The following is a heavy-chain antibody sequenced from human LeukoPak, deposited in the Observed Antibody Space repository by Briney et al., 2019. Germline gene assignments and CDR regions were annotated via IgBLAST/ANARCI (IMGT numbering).Heavy chain of an antibody. Sequence: GGSLRLSCVASGFSFGNYAMSWVRQAPGKGLQWVSQISGTGGATWYAGFARDRFTISRDNSKKTLYLQMSGLRVEDTAMYYCVKDPRDTYGTHWFASWGQGTLLIVSS. J-gene: IGHJ5*01. CDR3: VKDPRDTYGTHWFAS. D-gene: IGHD2-21*01. V-gene: IGHV3-23*01. CDR1: GFSFGNYA. CDR2: ISGTGGAT.